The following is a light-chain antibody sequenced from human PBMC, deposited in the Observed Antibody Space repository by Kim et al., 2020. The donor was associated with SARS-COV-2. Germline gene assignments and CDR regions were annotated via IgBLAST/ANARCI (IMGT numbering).Light chain of an antibody. V-gene: IGLV3-21*03. CDR1: NIRGKR. Sequence: PGKAARSTCGENNIRGKRVHWCQQKPGQAPVLVVYYDGGRPPGVPERFSGSNTGNTATLTFIRGEAGDEDDYYCRECDNSSDHNYVFGAGTKVTVL. J-gene: IGLJ1*01. CDR3: RECDNSSDHNYV. CDR2: YDG.